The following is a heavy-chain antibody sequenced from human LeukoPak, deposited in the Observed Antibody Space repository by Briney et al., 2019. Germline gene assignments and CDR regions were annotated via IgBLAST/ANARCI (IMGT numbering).Heavy chain of an antibody. CDR2: ISSSSYI. CDR1: GFTFSSYS. V-gene: IGHV3-21*01. CDR3: ARDYVADAFDY. D-gene: IGHD6-19*01. J-gene: IGHJ4*02. Sequence: GGSLRLSCAASGFTFSSYSMNWVRQAPGKGLEWVSSISSSSYIYYADSVKGRFTISRDNAKNSLYLQMNSLRAEDTAVYYCARDYVADAFDYWGQGTLVTVSS.